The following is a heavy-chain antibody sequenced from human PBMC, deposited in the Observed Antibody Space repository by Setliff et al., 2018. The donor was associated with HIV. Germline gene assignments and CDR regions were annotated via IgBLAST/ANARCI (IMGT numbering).Heavy chain of an antibody. CDR2: INHSGST. D-gene: IGHD2-21*01. CDR3: ARGGTDTLLAWYFDL. CDR1: GGSISSYY. J-gene: IGHJ2*01. V-gene: IGHV4-34*01. Sequence: PSETLSLTCTVSGGSISSYYWSWIRQPPGKGLEWIGEINHSGSTNYNPSLKSRVTMSVDTSKNQFSLKVSSVTAADTAVYYCARGGTDTLLAWYFDLWGRGTPVTVSS.